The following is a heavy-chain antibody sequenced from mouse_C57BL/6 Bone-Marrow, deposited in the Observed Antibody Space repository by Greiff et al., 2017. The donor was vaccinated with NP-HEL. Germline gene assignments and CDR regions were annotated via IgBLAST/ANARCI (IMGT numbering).Heavy chain of an antibody. CDR1: GYTFTDYY. Sequence: EVKLVESGPELVKPGASVKISCKASGYTFTDYYMNWVKQSHGQSLEWIGDINPNNGGTSYNQKFKGKATLTVDKSSSTAYMELRSLTSEDSAVYYCARSYSKAYWGQGTTLTVSS. CDR3: ARSYSKAY. D-gene: IGHD2-5*01. CDR2: INPNNGGT. V-gene: IGHV1-26*01. J-gene: IGHJ2*01.